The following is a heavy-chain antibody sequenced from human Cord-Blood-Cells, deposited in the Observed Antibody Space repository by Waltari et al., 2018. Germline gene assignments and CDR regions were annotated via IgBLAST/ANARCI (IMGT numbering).Heavy chain of an antibody. CDR3: ARDRDAFDI. J-gene: IGHJ3*02. V-gene: IGHV3-21*01. Sequence: EVQLVESGGGLVKPGGSLRLSCAASGFTFSSYSMNWVRQAPGKGLEWVSAISSSSSYIYYADSVKCRFTISRDNAKNSLYLQMNSLRAEDTAVYYCARDRDAFDIWGQGTMVTVSS. CDR2: ISSSSSYI. CDR1: GFTFSSYS.